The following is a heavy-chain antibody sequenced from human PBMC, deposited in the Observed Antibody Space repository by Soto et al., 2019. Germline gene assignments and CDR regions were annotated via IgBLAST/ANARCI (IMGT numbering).Heavy chain of an antibody. CDR3: ARAAVYNGGRGYGMED. CDR1: GGSISSYY. J-gene: IGHJ6*02. Sequence: SETLSLTCTVSGGSISSYYWSWIRQPPGKGLEWIGYIYYSGSTNYNPSLKSRVTISVDTSKNQFSLKLSSVTAADTAVYYCARAAVYNGGRGYGMEDWGQGTMVTVSS. D-gene: IGHD2-15*01. V-gene: IGHV4-59*01. CDR2: IYYSGST.